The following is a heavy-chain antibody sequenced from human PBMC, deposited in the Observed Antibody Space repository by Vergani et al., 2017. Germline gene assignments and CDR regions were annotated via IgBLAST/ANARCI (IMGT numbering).Heavy chain of an antibody. CDR1: GGSISSYY. Sequence: QVQLQQWGPGLVKPSETLSLTCTVSGGSISSYYWSWIRQPPGKGLEWIGYIYYSGSTNYNPSLKSRVTISEDTSKNQFSLKLSSVTAADTAVYYCARDERYGGYDYYYYYGMDVWGQGTTVTVSS. D-gene: IGHD5-12*01. CDR3: ARDERYGGYDYYYYYGMDV. J-gene: IGHJ6*02. V-gene: IGHV4-59*01. CDR2: IYYSGST.